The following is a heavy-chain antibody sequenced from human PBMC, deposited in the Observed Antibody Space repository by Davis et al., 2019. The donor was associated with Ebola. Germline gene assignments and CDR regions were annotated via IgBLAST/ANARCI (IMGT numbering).Heavy chain of an antibody. J-gene: IGHJ4*02. D-gene: IGHD6-19*01. CDR1: GFTFSDYY. CDR3: ARSKKQWLPHTLDY. V-gene: IGHV3-11*01. Sequence: PGGSLRLSCAASGFTFSDYYMSWIRQAPGKGLEWVSYISSSGSTIYYADSVKGRFTISRDNAKNSLYLQMNSLRAEDTAVYYCARSKKQWLPHTLDYWGQGTLVTVSS. CDR2: ISSSGSTI.